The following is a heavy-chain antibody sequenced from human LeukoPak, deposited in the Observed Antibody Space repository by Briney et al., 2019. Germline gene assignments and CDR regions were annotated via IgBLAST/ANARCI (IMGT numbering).Heavy chain of an antibody. V-gene: IGHV3-53*01. CDR1: GFTVSRYY. Sequence: GGSLRLSCAASGFTVSRYYMSWVRQAPGKGLQWVTDIYSDGSTYHADSVKGRFTISKDNSKNTLYLQINSLRAEDTAVYYCARAAYGSTGYTAEVADYWGQGTLVTVSS. CDR2: IYSDGST. J-gene: IGHJ4*02. CDR3: ARAAYGSTGYTAEVADY. D-gene: IGHD3-22*01.